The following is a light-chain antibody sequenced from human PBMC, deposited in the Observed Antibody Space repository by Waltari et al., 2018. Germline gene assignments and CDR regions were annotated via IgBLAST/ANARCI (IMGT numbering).Light chain of an antibody. CDR2: KAS. CDR3: HQYNAYAWA. V-gene: IGKV1-5*03. Sequence: DIQITQPPSTLSASAGERVTITRRARQWITTWLGRYQQKPGKAPRHLLYKASTLESGVPSRFSGSGSGTDFTLTISSLQPEDFATYYCHQYNAYAWAFGQGTKVEI. J-gene: IGKJ1*01. CDR1: QWITTW.